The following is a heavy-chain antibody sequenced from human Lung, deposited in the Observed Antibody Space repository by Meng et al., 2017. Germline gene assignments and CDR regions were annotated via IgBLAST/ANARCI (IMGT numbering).Heavy chain of an antibody. J-gene: IGHJ4*02. D-gene: IGHD3-10*01. CDR3: ARERHSTIIRGVIDF. CDR1: GGSFSGYD. CDR2: INHSGST. Sequence: LQQWRAVLLKLSGTLSSTCAVYGGSFSGYDWSWIRQPPGKGLEWIGEINHSGSTNYNPSLKSRVTISVDTSKNQFSLKLSSVTAADTAVYYCARERHSTIIRGVIDFWGQGALVTVSS. V-gene: IGHV4-34*01.